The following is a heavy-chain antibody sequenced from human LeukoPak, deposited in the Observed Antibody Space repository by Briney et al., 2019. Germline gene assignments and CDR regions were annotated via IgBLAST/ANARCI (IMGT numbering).Heavy chain of an antibody. CDR2: ISDDGSIT. CDR1: GFGFRRDW. CDR3: VRRYYEYNVYDRHFDF. J-gene: IGHJ4*02. V-gene: IGHV3-74*03. D-gene: IGHD5/OR15-5a*01. Sequence: GGSLGLSLAASGFGFRRDWMHWLRQAPGKGLVWVSRISDDGSITTYADSVQGRFTISRDNAKSAVFLQMNSLRVEDTAVYFCVRRYYEYNVYDRHFDFWGQGILVTVSS.